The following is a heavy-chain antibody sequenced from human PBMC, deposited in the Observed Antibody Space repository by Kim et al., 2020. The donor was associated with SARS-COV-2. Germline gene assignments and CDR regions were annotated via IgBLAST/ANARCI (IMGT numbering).Heavy chain of an antibody. CDR1: GGSISSSSYY. Sequence: SETLSLTCTVSGGSISSSSYYWGWIRQPPGKGLEWIGSIYYSGSTYYNPSLKSRVTISVDTSKNQFSLKLSSVTAADTAVYYCARHRSVPNYWFDPWGQGTLVTVSS. V-gene: IGHV4-39*01. CDR3: ARHRSVPNYWFDP. J-gene: IGHJ5*02. CDR2: IYYSGST. D-gene: IGHD3-10*01.